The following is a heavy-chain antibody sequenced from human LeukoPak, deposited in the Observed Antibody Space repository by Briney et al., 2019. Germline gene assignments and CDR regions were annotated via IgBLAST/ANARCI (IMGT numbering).Heavy chain of an antibody. CDR1: GFTFSSYA. J-gene: IGHJ4*02. D-gene: IGHD3-3*01. CDR2: VSGSGGST. CDR3: AKESKYITIFGVANYFDY. V-gene: IGHV3-23*01. Sequence: GGSLRLSCAASGFTFSSYAMSWVRQAPGKGLEWVSAVSGSGGSTYYADSVKGRFTISRDNSKNTLYLQMNSLRAEDTAVYYCAKESKYITIFGVANYFDYWGQGTLVTVSS.